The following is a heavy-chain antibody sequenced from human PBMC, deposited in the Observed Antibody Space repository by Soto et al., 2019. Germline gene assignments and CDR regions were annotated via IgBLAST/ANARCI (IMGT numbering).Heavy chain of an antibody. CDR3: ARRRTTPFNWFDP. Sequence: PSETLSLTCTVSGGSISSSSYYWGWIRQPPGKGLEWIGSIYYSGSTYYNLSLKSRVTISVDTSKNQFSLKLNSVTAADTAVYYCARRRTTPFNWFDPWGQGTLVTVSS. CDR1: GGSISSSSYY. J-gene: IGHJ5*02. V-gene: IGHV4-39*07. CDR2: IYYSGST. D-gene: IGHD4-17*01.